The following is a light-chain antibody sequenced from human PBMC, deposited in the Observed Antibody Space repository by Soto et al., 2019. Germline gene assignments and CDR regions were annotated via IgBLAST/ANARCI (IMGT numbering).Light chain of an antibody. CDR3: QQYNNWPRT. CDR2: GAS. Sequence: EIVRTQSPATLSVSPGERATLSCRASQSVSSNLAWYQQKPGQAPRLLIYGASTRATGIPARFSGSGSGTEFTLTISSLQSEDFAVYYCQQYNNWPRTFGKGTKVDIK. J-gene: IGKJ1*01. CDR1: QSVSSN. V-gene: IGKV3-15*01.